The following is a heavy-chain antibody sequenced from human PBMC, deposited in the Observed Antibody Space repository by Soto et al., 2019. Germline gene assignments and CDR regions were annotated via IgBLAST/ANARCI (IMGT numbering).Heavy chain of an antibody. V-gene: IGHV3-30-3*01. CDR2: ISYDGSNK. D-gene: IGHD2-15*01. CDR1: GFTFSSYA. CDR3: ARGADSGENFDY. Sequence: QVQLVESGGGVVQPGRSLRLSCAASGFTFSSYAMHWVRQAPGKGLEWVAVISYDGSNKYYADSVKGRFTISRDNSKNTLYLQMNSLRAEDTAVYYCARGADSGENFDYWGQGTLVTVS. J-gene: IGHJ4*02.